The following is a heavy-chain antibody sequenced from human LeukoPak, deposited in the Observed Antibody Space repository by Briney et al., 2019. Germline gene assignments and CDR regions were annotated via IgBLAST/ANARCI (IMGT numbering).Heavy chain of an antibody. CDR1: GFTFSSYA. CDR3: ATGGVYDYVWGSYRYPLED. V-gene: IGHV3-23*01. CDR2: ISGSGGST. J-gene: IGHJ4*02. Sequence: GGSLRLSCAASGFTFSSYAMSWVRQAPGKGLEWVSAISGSGGSTYYADSAKGRFTISRDNSKNTLYLQMNSLRAEDTAVYYCATGGVYDYVWGSYRYPLEDWGQGTLVTVSS. D-gene: IGHD3-16*02.